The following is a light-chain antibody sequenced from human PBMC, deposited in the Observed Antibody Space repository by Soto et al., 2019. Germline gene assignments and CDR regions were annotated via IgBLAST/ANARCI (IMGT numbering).Light chain of an antibody. J-gene: IGLJ1*01. CDR2: DVS. CDR3: NSYTSRSTIV. CDR1: SSDVGGYNY. Sequence: QSALTQPASVSGSPGQSITISCTGSSSDVGGYNYVSWYQQHPGKAPKLMIYDVSNRHLGVSNRFSGSKSGNTDSLTISGLQAKNETIFYCNSYTSRSTIVFGSG. V-gene: IGLV2-14*01.